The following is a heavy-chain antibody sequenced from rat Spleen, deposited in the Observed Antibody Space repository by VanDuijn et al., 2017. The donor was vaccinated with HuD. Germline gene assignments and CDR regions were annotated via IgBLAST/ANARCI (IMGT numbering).Heavy chain of an antibody. J-gene: IGHJ2*01. CDR2: ICYGDSSGHSGT. CDR3: ARASGRFDY. Sequence: EVQLVESGGGLVQPGRSLKLSCAASGFTFSDYGVAWVRQAPTTGLEWVGPICYGDSSGHSGTYYRDSVRGRFTISRDDVKSTLYLQMDSLRSEDTATYYCARASGRFDYWGQGVMVTVSS. V-gene: IGHV5-29*01. CDR1: GFTFSDYG.